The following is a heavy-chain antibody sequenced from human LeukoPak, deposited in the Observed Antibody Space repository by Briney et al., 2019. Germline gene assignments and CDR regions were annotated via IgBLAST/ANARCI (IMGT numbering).Heavy chain of an antibody. CDR1: GFTLSTYS. Sequence: GGSLRLSCAASGFTLSTYSMNWVRQAPGRGLEWVSSISSSSSYIHYADSVKGRFTISRDNAKKSLYLQMNSLRAEDTAVYYCARAYSGTYGLGYYYMDVWGKGTTVTVSS. D-gene: IGHD1-26*01. V-gene: IGHV3-21*01. J-gene: IGHJ6*03. CDR3: ARAYSGTYGLGYYYMDV. CDR2: ISSSSSYI.